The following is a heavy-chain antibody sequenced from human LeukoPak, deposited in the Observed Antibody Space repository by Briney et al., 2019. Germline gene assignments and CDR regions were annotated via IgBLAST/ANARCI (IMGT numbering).Heavy chain of an antibody. CDR3: ARHDYDSSGHRRDYYFDY. D-gene: IGHD3-22*01. J-gene: IGHJ4*02. Sequence: SETLPLTCTVSGGSITGSTYYWGWIRQPPGKGLEWIVSVIHSGTTYYNPSLRSRVIVSMDTSKKQFSLRLSSVTAADTAVYYCARHDYDSSGHRRDYYFDYWSQGTLVTVSS. CDR1: GGSITGSTYY. CDR2: VIHSGTT. V-gene: IGHV4-39*01.